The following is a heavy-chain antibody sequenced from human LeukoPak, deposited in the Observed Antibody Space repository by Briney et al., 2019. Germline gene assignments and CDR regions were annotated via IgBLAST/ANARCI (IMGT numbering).Heavy chain of an antibody. J-gene: IGHJ4*02. CDR2: IIPIFGTA. D-gene: IGHD3-22*01. CDR3: ASFYDSSGYYYGYFDY. CDR1: GGTFSSYA. Sequence: GSSVKVSCKASGGTFSSYAISWVRQAPGQGLEWMGGIIPIFGTANYAQKFQGRVTITADESTSTAYMELSSLRSEDTAVYYCASFYDSSGYYYGYFDYWGQGTLVTVSP. V-gene: IGHV1-69*01.